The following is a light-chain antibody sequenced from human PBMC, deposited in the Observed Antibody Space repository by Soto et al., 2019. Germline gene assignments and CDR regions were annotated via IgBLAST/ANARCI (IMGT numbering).Light chain of an antibody. V-gene: IGLV2-14*03. J-gene: IGLJ2*01. CDR3: SSYTSTSSVL. CDR1: SSDVGGYNY. Sequence: QSALTQPASVSGSPGQSITISCTGSSSDVGGYNYVSWYQQHPGKAPKLIIYDVSDRPSGVSNRFSGSKSGNTASVTISGLQAEDDAEYYCSSYTSTSSVLFGGGTKLTVL. CDR2: DVS.